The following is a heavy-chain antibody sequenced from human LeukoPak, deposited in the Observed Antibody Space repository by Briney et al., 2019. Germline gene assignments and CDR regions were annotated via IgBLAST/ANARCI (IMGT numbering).Heavy chain of an antibody. J-gene: IGHJ4*02. CDR2: INHSGST. Sequence: SETLSLTCAVYGGSFSGYYWSWSRQPPGKGLEWIGEINHSGSTNYNPSLKSRVTISVDTSKNQFSLKLSSVTAADTAVYYCARGHPFDYWGQGTLVTVSS. CDR1: GGSFSGYY. CDR3: ARGHPFDY. V-gene: IGHV4-34*01.